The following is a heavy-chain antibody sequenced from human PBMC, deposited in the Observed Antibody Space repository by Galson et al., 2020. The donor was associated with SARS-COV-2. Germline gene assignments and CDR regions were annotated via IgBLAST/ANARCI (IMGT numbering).Heavy chain of an antibody. CDR1: GFTVSSNY. V-gene: IGHV3-53*01. CDR3: ARDVDDAFDI. D-gene: IGHD2-21*01. Sequence: QLGESLKISCAASGFTVSSNYMSWVRQAPGKGLEWVSVIYSGGSTYYADSVKGRFTISRDNSKNTLYLQMNSLRAEDTAVYYCARDVDDAFDIWGQGTMVTVSS. J-gene: IGHJ3*02. CDR2: IYSGGST.